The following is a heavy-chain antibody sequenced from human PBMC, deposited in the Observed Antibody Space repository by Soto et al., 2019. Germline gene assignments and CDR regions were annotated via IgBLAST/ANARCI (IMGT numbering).Heavy chain of an antibody. V-gene: IGHV1-18*04. CDR1: GYTFTSYG. J-gene: IGHJ4*02. CDR3: AGDRPVAGTNYFDY. CDR2: ISAYNGNT. D-gene: IGHD6-19*01. Sequence: ASVKASCKASGYTFTSYGISWVRQAPGQGLEWMGWISAYNGNTNYAQKLQGRVTMTTDTSTSTAYMELRSLRSDDTAVYYCAGDRPVAGTNYFDYWGQGTLVTVSS.